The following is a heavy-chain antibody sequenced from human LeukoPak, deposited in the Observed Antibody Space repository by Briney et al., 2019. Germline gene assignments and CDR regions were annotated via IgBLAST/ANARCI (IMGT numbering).Heavy chain of an antibody. J-gene: IGHJ6*02. CDR2: INHSGST. CDR1: GGSISSSSYY. CDR3: ASVYKYGMDV. Sequence: SETLSLTCTVSGGSISSSSYYWSWIRQPPGKGLEWIGEINHSGSTNYNPSLKSRVTISVDTSKNQFSLKLSSVTAADTAVYYCASVYKYGMDVWGQGTTVIVSS. V-gene: IGHV4-39*07.